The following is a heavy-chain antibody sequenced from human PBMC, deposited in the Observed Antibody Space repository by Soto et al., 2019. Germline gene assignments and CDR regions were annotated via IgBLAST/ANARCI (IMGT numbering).Heavy chain of an antibody. CDR3: ARGRFLGWVLSGWFEA. Sequence: QVQLVQTGAEVKKPGASVKVSCKASGYGFAAYYMHWVRQAPGQGLEWMGWINPQSGDTKYAEEFLGRVAMTRDKATTTAHMELRSLTSDDTAVYYCARGRFLGWVLSGWFEAWGQGTLVIVSS. CDR2: INPQSGDT. J-gene: IGHJ5*02. D-gene: IGHD3-3*01. V-gene: IGHV1-2*02. CDR1: GYGFAAYY.